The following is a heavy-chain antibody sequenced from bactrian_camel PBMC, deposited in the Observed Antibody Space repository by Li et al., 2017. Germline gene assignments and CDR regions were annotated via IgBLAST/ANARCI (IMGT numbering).Heavy chain of an antibody. CDR1: GFTFSSYG. D-gene: IGHD5*01. Sequence: VQLVESGGDLVQPGGSLRLSCVASGFTFSSYGMSWVRQAPGKGLEWVSTINSGDTYYADSVKGRFFISLDDATNTVYLQMNNLKPEDTAVYYCAADCALGLKNYEYKFWGQGTQVTVS. J-gene: IGHJ4*01. CDR3: AADCALGLKNYEYKF. V-gene: IGHV3S40*01. CDR2: INSGDT.